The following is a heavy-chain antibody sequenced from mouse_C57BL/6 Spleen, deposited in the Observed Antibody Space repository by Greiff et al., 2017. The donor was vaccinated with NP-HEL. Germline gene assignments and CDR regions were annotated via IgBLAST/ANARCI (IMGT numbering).Heavy chain of an antibody. Sequence: VKLQESGPELVKPGASVKISCKASGYAFSSSWMNWVKQRPGKGLEWIGRIYPGDGDTNYNGKFKGKATLTADKSSSTAYMQRSSLTSEDSAVYFCAPYDYDVWFAYWGQGTLVTVSA. J-gene: IGHJ3*01. V-gene: IGHV1-82*01. CDR2: IYPGDGDT. CDR1: GYAFSSSW. D-gene: IGHD2-4*01. CDR3: APYDYDVWFAY.